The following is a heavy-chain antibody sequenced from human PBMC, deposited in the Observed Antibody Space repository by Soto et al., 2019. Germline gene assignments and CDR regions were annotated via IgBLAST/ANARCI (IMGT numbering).Heavy chain of an antibody. V-gene: IGHV1-46*01. J-gene: IGHJ5*02. CDR3: AGAARPGSNWFDP. CDR2: INPSGGST. Sequence: ASVKVSCKASGGTFSSYAISWVRQAPGQGLEWMGIINPSGGSTSYAQKFQGRVTMTRDTSTSTVYMELSSLRSEDTAVYYCAGAARPGSNWFDPWGQGTLVTVSS. CDR1: GGTFSSYA. D-gene: IGHD6-6*01.